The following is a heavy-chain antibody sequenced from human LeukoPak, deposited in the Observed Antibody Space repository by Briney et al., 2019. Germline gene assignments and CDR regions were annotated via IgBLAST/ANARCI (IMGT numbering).Heavy chain of an antibody. V-gene: IGHV1-2*02. Sequence: ASVKVSCKASGYTFTGYYMHWVRQAPGQGLEWMGWINPNGGGTNYAQKFQGRVTMTRDTSISTAYMELSRLRSDDTAVYYCARDNGIAVAGYSWFDPWGQGTLVTVSS. CDR2: INPNGGGT. J-gene: IGHJ5*02. CDR1: GYTFTGYY. CDR3: ARDNGIAVAGYSWFDP. D-gene: IGHD6-19*01.